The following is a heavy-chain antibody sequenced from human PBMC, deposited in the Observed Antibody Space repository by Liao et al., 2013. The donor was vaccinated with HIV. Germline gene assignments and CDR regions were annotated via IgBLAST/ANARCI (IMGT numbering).Heavy chain of an antibody. CDR3: ARVRLAVPGVDAYDV. J-gene: IGHJ3*01. CDR1: GGSVINYY. D-gene: IGHD6-19*01. CDR2: ISTSGAS. V-gene: IGHV4-4*07. Sequence: QVQLQQWGPGLVKPSETLSLTCSVSGGSVINYYWTWIRQSAGKGLEWIGRISTSGASNYNSSLQSRVTMSIDRSKSQVSLTVRSVTAADSAVYFCARVRLAVPGVDAYDVWGQGKWSPSLQ.